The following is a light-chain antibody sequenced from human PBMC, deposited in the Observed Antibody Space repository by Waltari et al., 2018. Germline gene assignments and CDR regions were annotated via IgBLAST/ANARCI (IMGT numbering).Light chain of an antibody. CDR2: DVS. V-gene: IGLV2-14*01. J-gene: IGLJ1*01. CDR3: SSYTRSSTLYV. CDR1: SSDVGGYNY. Sequence: QSALTQPASVSGSPGQSITISCTGTSSDVGGYNYVSWYHQHPGKAPKLMIYDVSKRPSGFSNRFSGSKSGNTAAVTISGLQAEDEADYYCSSYTRSSTLYVFGTGTKVTVL.